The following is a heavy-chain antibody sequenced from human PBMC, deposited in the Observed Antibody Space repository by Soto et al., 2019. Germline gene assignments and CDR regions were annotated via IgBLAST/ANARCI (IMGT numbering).Heavy chain of an antibody. D-gene: IGHD6-6*01. Sequence: HLGGSLRLSCAASGFPFSSYAMHWVRQAPGKGLEWVAVISYDGSNKYYADSVKGRFTISRDNSKNTLYLQMNSLRAEDTAVYYCARSDSSSPSGQDYYYYYGMDVWGQGITVTVSS. J-gene: IGHJ6*02. CDR1: GFPFSSYA. V-gene: IGHV3-30-3*01. CDR3: ARSDSSSPSGQDYYYYYGMDV. CDR2: ISYDGSNK.